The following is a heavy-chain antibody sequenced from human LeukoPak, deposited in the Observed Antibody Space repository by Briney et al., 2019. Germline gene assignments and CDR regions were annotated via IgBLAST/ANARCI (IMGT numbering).Heavy chain of an antibody. CDR3: AREAPGYYDSSGYPLFDY. V-gene: IGHV1-2*02. Sequence: ASVKVSCKASGYTFTGYYMHWVRQAPGQGLEWMGWINPNSGGTNYAQKFQGRVTMTRDTSISTAYMELSGLRSDDTAVYYCAREAPGYYDSSGYPLFDYWGQGTLVTVSS. CDR1: GYTFTGYY. J-gene: IGHJ4*02. CDR2: INPNSGGT. D-gene: IGHD3-22*01.